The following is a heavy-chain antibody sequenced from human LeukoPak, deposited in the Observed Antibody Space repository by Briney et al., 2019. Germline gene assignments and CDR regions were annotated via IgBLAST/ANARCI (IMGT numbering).Heavy chain of an antibody. CDR2: IYYSGST. D-gene: IGHD2-21*01. CDR3: ARGLAPYGGFDY. J-gene: IGHJ4*02. Sequence: GSLRLSCAASGFTFSSYAMSWVRQAPGKGLEWIGYIYYSGSTNYNPSLKSRVTISVDTSKNQFSLKLSSVTAAATAVYYCARGLAPYGGFDYWGQGTLVTVSS. V-gene: IGHV4-59*01. CDR1: GFTFSSYA.